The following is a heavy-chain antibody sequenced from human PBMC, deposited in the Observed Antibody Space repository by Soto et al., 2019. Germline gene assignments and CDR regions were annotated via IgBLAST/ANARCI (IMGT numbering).Heavy chain of an antibody. CDR2: ISAYNGNT. J-gene: IGHJ2*01. V-gene: IGHV1-18*01. D-gene: IGHD3-10*01. CDR3: ARSIYGSGSYLYFDL. Sequence: GASVKVSCKASGYTFTSYGISWVRQAPGQGLEWMGWISAYNGNTNYAQKLQGRVTMTTDTSTSTAYMELRSLRSDDTAVYYCARSIYGSGSYLYFDLWGRGTLVTVSS. CDR1: GYTFTSYG.